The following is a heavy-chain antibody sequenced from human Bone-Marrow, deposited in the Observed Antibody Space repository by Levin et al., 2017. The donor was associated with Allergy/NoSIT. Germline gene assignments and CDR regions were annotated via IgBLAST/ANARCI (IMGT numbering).Heavy chain of an antibody. CDR3: AREGGGGTPSIAVADFDL. J-gene: IGHJ4*02. CDR2: IIPMFGTP. CDR1: GFTFSHYG. Sequence: SVKVSCRSSGFTFSHYGVAWVRQAPGQGLEWMGSIIPMFGTPNYAQKFQGRVTIVADESSSTVSVELRGLRSEDTAESYCAREGGGGTPSIAVADFDLWGQGTLVTVSS. D-gene: IGHD6-19*01. V-gene: IGHV1-69*13.